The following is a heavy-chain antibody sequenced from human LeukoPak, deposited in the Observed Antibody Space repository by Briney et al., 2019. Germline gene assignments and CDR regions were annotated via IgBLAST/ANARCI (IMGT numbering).Heavy chain of an antibody. Sequence: GGSLRLSCEASGFTFSSHNLNWVRQAPGKGLEWVSYISSTGSVIFYADSVKGRFTISRDNVKKSLYLQMSSLRDEDTAVYYCTRGDGSWYDYWGQGTLVTVSS. CDR3: TRGDGSWYDY. J-gene: IGHJ4*02. V-gene: IGHV3-48*02. CDR1: GFTFSSHN. D-gene: IGHD6-13*01. CDR2: ISSTGSVI.